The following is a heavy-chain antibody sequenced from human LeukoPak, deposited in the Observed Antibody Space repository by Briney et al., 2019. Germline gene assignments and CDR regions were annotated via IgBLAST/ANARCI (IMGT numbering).Heavy chain of an antibody. CDR1: GGSISPSY. D-gene: IGHD3-9*01. V-gene: IGHV4-59*01. CDR2: ISYSGRT. J-gene: IGHJ4*02. Sequence: SSETLSLTCTVSGGSISPSYWSWIRQPPGKGLEWIGYISYSGRTNYNPSLRSRVTISIHTSKNEFSLKLTSVTAADTAVYYCARFGAYFDLLTGHFDHWGQGTLVTVSS. CDR3: ARFGAYFDLLTGHFDH.